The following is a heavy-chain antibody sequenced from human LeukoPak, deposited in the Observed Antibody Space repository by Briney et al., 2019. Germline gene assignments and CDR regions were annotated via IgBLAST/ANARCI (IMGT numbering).Heavy chain of an antibody. CDR1: GGSISSYY. CDR3: ARQGYYSGGTCYRYFDY. V-gene: IGHV4-59*01. Sequence: SETLSLTCTVSGGSISSYYWSWIRQPPGKGVEGIGYIYYSGSTNYNPSLKSRVTISVDTSKNQFSLKLSSVTAADTAVYYCARQGYYSGGTCYRYFDYWGQGTLVTVSS. J-gene: IGHJ4*02. CDR2: IYYSGST. D-gene: IGHD2-15*01.